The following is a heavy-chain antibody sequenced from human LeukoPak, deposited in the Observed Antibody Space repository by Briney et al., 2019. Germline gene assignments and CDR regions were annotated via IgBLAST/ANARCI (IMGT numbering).Heavy chain of an antibody. CDR1: CGSISSGGYY. CDR2: IYYTGST. D-gene: IGHD6-6*01. Sequence: PSESLSLTRTVSCGSISSGGYYSTWIHQHPWSGLELFGYIYYTGSTYYNPSLKSRVTISVDTSKNQCSLKLSSVTAADTAVYYCARVGSSTSDYWGQGTLVTVSS. CDR3: ARVGSSTSDY. V-gene: IGHV4-31*03. J-gene: IGHJ4*02.